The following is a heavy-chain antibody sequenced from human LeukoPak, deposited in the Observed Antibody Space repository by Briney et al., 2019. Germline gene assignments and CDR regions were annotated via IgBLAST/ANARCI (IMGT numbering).Heavy chain of an antibody. Sequence: GGSLRLSCAASGFTFSTYWMHWVRQVPRKGLMWVSRINSDETISDYVDSVKGRFTISRDNAKNTLYLQMNSLRAEDTAVYFCLNGGYFQDWGQGTLVTVSS. J-gene: IGHJ1*01. CDR2: INSDETIS. D-gene: IGHD7-27*01. CDR3: LNGGYFQD. V-gene: IGHV3-74*01. CDR1: GFTFSTYW.